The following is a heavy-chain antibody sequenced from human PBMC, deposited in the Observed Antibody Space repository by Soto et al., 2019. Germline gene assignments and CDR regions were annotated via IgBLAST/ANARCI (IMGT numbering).Heavy chain of an antibody. V-gene: IGHV3-30*18. CDR2: ISYDGSNK. J-gene: IGHJ6*02. CDR3: AKGQHCSTTSCYFYVYGMDV. Sequence: QVQLVESGGGVVQPGRSLRLSCAASGFIFNTYGMHWVRQAPGKGLEWVAVISYDGSNKYYAGSVKGRLTISRDNSKNTLYLQMNSLRAEDTAVYYCAKGQHCSTTSCYFYVYGMDVWGQGTKVAGSS. D-gene: IGHD2-2*01. CDR1: GFIFNTYG.